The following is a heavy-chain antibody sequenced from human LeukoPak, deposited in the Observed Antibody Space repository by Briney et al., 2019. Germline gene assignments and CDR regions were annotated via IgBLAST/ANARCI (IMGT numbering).Heavy chain of an antibody. D-gene: IGHD2-2*01. CDR3: ARGRGVPAANFDY. Sequence: PGGSLRLSCAAPVFTFSSYTMNWVRQAPGKGLEWVSYISSSSSTIYYADSVKGRFTISRDNAKNSLYLQMNSLRAEDTAVYYCARGRGVPAANFDYWGQGTLVTVSS. V-gene: IGHV3-48*04. CDR1: VFTFSSYT. J-gene: IGHJ4*02. CDR2: ISSSSSTI.